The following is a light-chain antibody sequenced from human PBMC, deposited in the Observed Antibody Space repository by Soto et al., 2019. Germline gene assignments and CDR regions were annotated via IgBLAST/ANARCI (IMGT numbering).Light chain of an antibody. J-gene: IGLJ2*01. Sequence: SYELTQRPSVSVAPGKTARITCGGNNIGSKSVHWYQQKPGQAPVLVIYYDSDRPSGIPERFSGSNSGNTATLTISRVEAGDEADYYCQVWDSSSVFGGGTKLTVL. V-gene: IGLV3-21*04. CDR1: NIGSKS. CDR2: YDS. CDR3: QVWDSSSV.